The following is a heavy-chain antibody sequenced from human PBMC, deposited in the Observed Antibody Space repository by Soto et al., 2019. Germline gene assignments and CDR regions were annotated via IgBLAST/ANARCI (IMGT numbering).Heavy chain of an antibody. Sequence: QVQLVESGGGVVKPGRSLRLSCAASGFTFSSYGMHWVRQAPGKGLEWVAVISYDGSNKYYADSVKGRFTISRDNSKNTLYLQMNSLRAEDTAVYYCAKDWVAGGPGGMDVWGQGTTVTVSS. CDR2: ISYDGSNK. CDR1: GFTFSSYG. CDR3: AKDWVAGGPGGMDV. J-gene: IGHJ6*02. D-gene: IGHD6-19*01. V-gene: IGHV3-30*18.